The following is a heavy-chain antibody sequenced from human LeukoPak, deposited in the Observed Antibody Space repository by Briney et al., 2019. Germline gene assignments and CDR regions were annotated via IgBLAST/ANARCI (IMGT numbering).Heavy chain of an antibody. CDR2: IYTSGST. CDR3: ARDVVAAVGSFDY. J-gene: IGHJ4*02. V-gene: IGHV4-39*07. D-gene: IGHD6-13*01. CDR1: GGSISSSSYY. Sequence: SETLSLTCTVSGGSISSSSYYWGWIRQPPGTGLEWIGHIYTSGSTNYNPSLKSRVTMSVDTSKNQFFLKLSSVTAADTAVYYCARDVVAAVGSFDYWGQGILVTVSS.